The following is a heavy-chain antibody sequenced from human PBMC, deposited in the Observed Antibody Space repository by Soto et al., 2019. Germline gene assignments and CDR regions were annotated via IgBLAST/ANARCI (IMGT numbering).Heavy chain of an antibody. Sequence: GGSLRLSCAASGFTFSSYGMHWVRQAPGKGLEWVAIIWYDGSNKYYADSVKGRFTISRDNSKNTLYLQMNSLRAEDTAVYYCARDPGYSSCWYSRRRSYYYYMDVWGKGTTVTVSS. D-gene: IGHD6-13*01. J-gene: IGHJ6*03. CDR1: GFTFSSYG. CDR2: IWYDGSNK. CDR3: ARDPGYSSCWYSRRRSYYYYMDV. V-gene: IGHV3-33*01.